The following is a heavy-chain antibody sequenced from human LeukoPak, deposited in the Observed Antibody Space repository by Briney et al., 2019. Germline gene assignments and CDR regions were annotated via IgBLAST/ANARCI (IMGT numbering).Heavy chain of an antibody. CDR2: IIPIFGTA. D-gene: IGHD3-22*01. CDR3: ARGPYYYDSSGYQGAGDAFDI. J-gene: IGHJ3*02. V-gene: IGHV1-69*13. CDR1: GGTFSSYA. Sequence: SVTLSCKASGGTFSSYAISWVRQAPGQGLEWMGGIIPIFGTANYAQKFQGRVTITADESTSTAYMELSSLRSEDTAVYYCARGPYYYDSSGYQGAGDAFDIWGQGTMVTVSS.